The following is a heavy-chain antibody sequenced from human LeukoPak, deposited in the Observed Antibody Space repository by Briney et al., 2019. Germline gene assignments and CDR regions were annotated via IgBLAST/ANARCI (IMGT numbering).Heavy chain of an antibody. D-gene: IGHD6-19*01. J-gene: IGHJ5*02. CDR2: IYYSGST. Sequence: PSETLSLTCTVSGGSISSYYWSWIRQPPGKGLEWIGYIYYSGSTNYNPSLNSRLTMSLDTSKNQFSLKLTSVTATDTAVYYCARGGWSLDLWGQGTLVTVSS. CDR1: GGSISSYY. V-gene: IGHV4-59*01. CDR3: ARGGWSLDL.